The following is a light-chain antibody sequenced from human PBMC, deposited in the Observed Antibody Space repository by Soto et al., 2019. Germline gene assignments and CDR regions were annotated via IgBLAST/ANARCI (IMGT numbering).Light chain of an antibody. Sequence: EIVLTQSPATLSLSPGERATLSCRASQSVSSYLAWYQQKPGQAPRLLIYDASNRATGIPARFSGSGSGTAFTLTISSLEPEDFAVYYCQQRSNWPPESTFGPGTKVDIK. CDR3: QQRSNWPPEST. V-gene: IGKV3-11*01. CDR1: QSVSSY. CDR2: DAS. J-gene: IGKJ3*01.